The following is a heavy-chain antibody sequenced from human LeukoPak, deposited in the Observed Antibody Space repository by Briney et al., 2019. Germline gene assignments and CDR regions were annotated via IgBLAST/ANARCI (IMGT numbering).Heavy chain of an antibody. CDR2: FDPEDGET. J-gene: IGHJ4*02. CDR1: GYTFTGYY. V-gene: IGHV1-24*01. CDR3: ATDLDYGGNSGEYY. D-gene: IGHD4-23*01. Sequence: ASVKVSCKASGYTFTGYYMHWVRQAPGKGLEWMGGFDPEDGETIYAQKFQGRVTMTEDTSTDTAYMELSSLRSEDTAVYYCATDLDYGGNSGEYYWGQGTLVTVSS.